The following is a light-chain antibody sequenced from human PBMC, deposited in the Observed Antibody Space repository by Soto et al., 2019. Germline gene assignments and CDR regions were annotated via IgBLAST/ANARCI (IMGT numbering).Light chain of an antibody. J-gene: IGLJ2*01. Sequence: QSALTQPASVSGSPGQSITISGTGTSSDVGGYKYVSWYQQHPDKAPKLIIFEVSNRPSGISSRFSGSKSGNTASLTISGLQAEDEADYYCSSYTSSSTSVIFGRGTKLTVL. CDR1: SSDVGGYKY. CDR3: SSYTSSSTSVI. V-gene: IGLV2-14*01. CDR2: EVS.